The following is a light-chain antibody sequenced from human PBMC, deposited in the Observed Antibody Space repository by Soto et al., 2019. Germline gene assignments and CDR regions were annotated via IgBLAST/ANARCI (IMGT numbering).Light chain of an antibody. CDR2: TNT. CDR1: SSNVGGNP. CDR3: ASWDDSLNGPV. Sequence: QSALTQPHSASGTPGQRVTISCSGSSSNVGGNPVNWYQHVPTTAPKLLIYTNTQRPSGVPDRFSGSKSGTSASLAISGLQSEDEADYYCASWDDSLNGPVFGTGTKVTVL. J-gene: IGLJ1*01. V-gene: IGLV1-44*01.